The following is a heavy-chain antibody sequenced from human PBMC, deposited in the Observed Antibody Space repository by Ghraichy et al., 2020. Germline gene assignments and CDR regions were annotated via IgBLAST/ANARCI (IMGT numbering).Heavy chain of an antibody. D-gene: IGHD6-13*01. J-gene: IGHJ4*02. CDR3: AREKQPGGAAAGTGY. Sequence: GSLRLSCEASGFTFGSYWMNWVRQAPGKGLEWVANIKQDGGETYYVDSVNGRFTISRDNAKNSLYLQMNSLRVEDTAVYYCAREKQPGGAAAGTGYWGQGSLVTVSS. CDR1: GFTFGSYW. V-gene: IGHV3-7*01. CDR2: IKQDGGET.